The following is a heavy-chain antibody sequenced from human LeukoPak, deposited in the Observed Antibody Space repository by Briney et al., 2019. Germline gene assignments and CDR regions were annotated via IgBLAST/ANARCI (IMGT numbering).Heavy chain of an antibody. D-gene: IGHD6-13*01. CDR3: AKAQGSSWYKFDY. CDR1: GFTFSSYG. J-gene: IGHJ4*02. V-gene: IGHV3-33*06. Sequence: GGSLRLSCAASGFTFSSYGMHWVRQAPGKGLEWVALISFDGSNKFYADSVEGRFTISRDNSKNTLYLQMDSLRAEDTAVYYCAKAQGSSWYKFDYWGQGTLVTVSS. CDR2: ISFDGSNK.